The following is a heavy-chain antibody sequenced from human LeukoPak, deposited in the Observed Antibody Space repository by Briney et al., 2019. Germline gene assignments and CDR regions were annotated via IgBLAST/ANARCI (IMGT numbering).Heavy chain of an antibody. Sequence: ASVKVSCKASGYTFTGYYMHWVRQAPGQGLEWMGWIIPNSGGTNYAQKFQGRVTMTRDTSISTAYMELSRLRSDDTAVYYCAREGYLRQQLPPWYSSGAFDIWGQGTMVTVSS. D-gene: IGHD6-13*01. J-gene: IGHJ3*02. V-gene: IGHV1-2*02. CDR3: AREGYLRQQLPPWYSSGAFDI. CDR1: GYTFTGYY. CDR2: IIPNSGGT.